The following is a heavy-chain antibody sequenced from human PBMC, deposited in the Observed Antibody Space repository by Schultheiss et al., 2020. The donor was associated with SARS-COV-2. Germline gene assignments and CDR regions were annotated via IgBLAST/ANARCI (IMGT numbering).Heavy chain of an antibody. CDR2: ICQSGST. D-gene: IGHD2-15*01. J-gene: IGHJ5*02. V-gene: IGHV4-30-2*05. Sequence: SETLSLTCAVSGGSISSGNCSWSWIRQPRGKGLEWTGSICQSGSTYYNPSLKSRITISVDTSKNQFSLKLSSVTAADTAVYYCARLKGRDWFDPWGQGTLVTVSS. CDR3: ARLKGRDWFDP. CDR1: GGSISSGNCS.